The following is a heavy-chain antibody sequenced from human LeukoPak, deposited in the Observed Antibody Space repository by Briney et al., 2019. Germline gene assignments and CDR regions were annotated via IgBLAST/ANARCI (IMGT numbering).Heavy chain of an antibody. V-gene: IGHV3-21*01. Sequence: KPGGSLRLSCAASGFTFSSYSMNWVRQAPGKGLEWVSSISSSSSYIYYADSVKGRFTISRDNAKNSLYLQMNSLRAEDTAVYYCARVRSNYYGSGSYYKPLRNYYYMDVWGKGTTVTVSS. CDR2: ISSSSSYI. D-gene: IGHD3-10*01. J-gene: IGHJ6*03. CDR3: ARVRSNYYGSGSYYKPLRNYYYMDV. CDR1: GFTFSSYS.